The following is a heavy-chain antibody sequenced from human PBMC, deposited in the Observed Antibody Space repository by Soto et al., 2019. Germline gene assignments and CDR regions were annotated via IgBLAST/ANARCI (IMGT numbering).Heavy chain of an antibody. J-gene: IGHJ5*02. D-gene: IGHD6-6*01. CDR3: AMKPVAAISWFDP. CDR1: GYRFSSYW. Sequence: PGESLKISCKGSGYRFSSYWIGWVRQMPGKGLEWMGIIYPGDSDTRYSPSFQGQVSISADKSTSTAYLQWSSLKASDTAMYYCAMKPVAAISWFDPWGQGTLVTVS. CDR2: IYPGDSDT. V-gene: IGHV5-51*01.